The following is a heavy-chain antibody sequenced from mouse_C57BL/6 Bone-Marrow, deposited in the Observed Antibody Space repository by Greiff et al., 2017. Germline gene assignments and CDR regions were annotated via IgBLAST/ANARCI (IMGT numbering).Heavy chain of an antibody. D-gene: IGHD2-1*01. CDR2: INPGSGGT. J-gene: IGHJ3*01. Sequence: VQLQQSGAELVRPGTSVKVSCKASGYAFTNYLIEWVKQRPGQGLEWIGVINPGSGGTNYNEKFKGKATLTADKSSSTAYMQLSSLTSEDSAVYFCSRCNPWFAYWGQGTLVTVSA. CDR1: GYAFTNYL. V-gene: IGHV1-54*01. CDR3: SRCNPWFAY.